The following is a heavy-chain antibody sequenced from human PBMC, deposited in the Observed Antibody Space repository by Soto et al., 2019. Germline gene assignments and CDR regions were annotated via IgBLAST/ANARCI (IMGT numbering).Heavy chain of an antibody. CDR2: SSGGGGST. CDR3: TTVSGTTFPMVSYYMDV. V-gene: IGHV3-23*01. J-gene: IGHJ6*03. CDR1: GFTYNTYA. Sequence: EVQLLESGGGLVQPGGSLGLSCAASGFTYNTYAMSWVRQAPGKGLEWVSGSSGGGGSTYYADSVKGRFTISRDNSKNTLYLQMNSLKTEDTAVYYCTTVSGTTFPMVSYYMDVWGKGTTVTVSS. D-gene: IGHD1-1*01.